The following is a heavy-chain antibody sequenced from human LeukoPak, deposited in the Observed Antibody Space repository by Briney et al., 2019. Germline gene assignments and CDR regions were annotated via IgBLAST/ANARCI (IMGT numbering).Heavy chain of an antibody. CDR2: IIPILGIA. Sequence: ASVTVSFKASGGTFSSYAISWVRQAPGQGLEWMGRIIPILGIANYAQKFQGRVTITADKSTSTAYMELSSLRSEDTAVYYCARTPSVTTVIPNWFDPWGQGTLVTVSS. CDR1: GGTFSSYA. J-gene: IGHJ5*02. D-gene: IGHD4-17*01. V-gene: IGHV1-69*04. CDR3: ARTPSVTTVIPNWFDP.